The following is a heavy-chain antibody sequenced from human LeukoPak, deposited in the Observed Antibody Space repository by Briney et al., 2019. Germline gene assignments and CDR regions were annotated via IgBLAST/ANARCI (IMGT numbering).Heavy chain of an antibody. J-gene: IGHJ4*02. D-gene: IGHD1-26*01. Sequence: ASVKVSWKASGYRFTSYGISWVRQASGQGLEWRGWISAYTGNTKYAQKLQGRVTMTTDTSTSTAYMELRSLRSDDTAVYYCARDRGVGATTYFDYWGQGTLVTVSS. CDR3: ARDRGVGATTYFDY. V-gene: IGHV1-18*01. CDR2: ISAYTGNT. CDR1: GYRFTSYG.